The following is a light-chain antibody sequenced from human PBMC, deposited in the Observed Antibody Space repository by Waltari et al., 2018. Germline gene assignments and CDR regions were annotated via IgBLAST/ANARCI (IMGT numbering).Light chain of an antibody. CDR3: QQSYSTSSIT. J-gene: IGKJ5*01. CDR2: AAS. CDR1: KSISSY. Sequence: DIQMTQSPSSVSASVGDRVTITCGASKSISSYLNWYQQKPGKAPKLLIYAASSLQSGVPSRFSGSGSGTDFTLTIRSLQPEDFATYYCQQSYSTSSITFGQGTRLEIK. V-gene: IGKV1-39*01.